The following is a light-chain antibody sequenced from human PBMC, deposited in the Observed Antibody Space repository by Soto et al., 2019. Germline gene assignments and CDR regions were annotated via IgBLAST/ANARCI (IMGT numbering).Light chain of an antibody. J-gene: IGKJ1*01. CDR2: KSS. CDR3: QKYNSAPWT. CDR1: QGISSW. V-gene: IGKV1-5*03. Sequence: DIQMTQSPSTLSASVGDRVTITCRASQGISSWLAWYQQKPGKAPNLLISKSSNIESGVPSRFSGSGSGTEFTLTISSLQPVDVATYYCQKYNSAPWTFGQGTKVDIK.